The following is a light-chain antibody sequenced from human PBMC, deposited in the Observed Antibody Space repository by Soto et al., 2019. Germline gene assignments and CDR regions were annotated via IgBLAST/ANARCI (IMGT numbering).Light chain of an antibody. Sequence: EIVLTQSPGTLSLSPGERATLSCRASQSVSSSYLAWYQQKPGKAPKLLIYAASTLESGVSSRFSGSGFGTEFTLTISSLQPDDFATYYGQQYESFSPYTFGQGTNVEIK. J-gene: IGKJ2*01. CDR1: QSVSSSY. V-gene: IGKV3-20*01. CDR2: AAS. CDR3: QQYESFSPYT.